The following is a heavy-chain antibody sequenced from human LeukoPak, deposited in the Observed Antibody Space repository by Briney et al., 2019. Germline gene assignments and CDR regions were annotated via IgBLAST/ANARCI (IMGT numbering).Heavy chain of an antibody. J-gene: IGHJ6*03. CDR1: GASITSSS. D-gene: IGHD5-12*01. CDR2: IYCGATT. CDR3: ARYRGGHENGETFYDMDV. Sequence: SGTLSLTCSVSGASITSSSWTWVRQPPRKGLEWIAYIYCGATTNYSPSLGSRATISVDTSAKQVSLSLTSVTAADTAVYYCARYRGGHENGETFYDMDVWGNGTTVTVSS. V-gene: IGHV4-59*08.